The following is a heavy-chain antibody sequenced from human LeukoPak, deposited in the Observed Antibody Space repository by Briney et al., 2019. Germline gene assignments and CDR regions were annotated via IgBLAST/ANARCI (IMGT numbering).Heavy chain of an antibody. CDR2: ISSTSAYI. CDR3: ARVAVSGPTGWFDS. J-gene: IGHJ5*01. Sequence: GGSLRLSCAGSGFALKSYSLTWVRQAPGKGREWVSSISSTSAYIHYADSVKGRFTISRDNVDNVVYLEMNSLGAEDTATYYCARVAVSGPTGWFDSWGQGTLVIVSS. D-gene: IGHD2-8*02. V-gene: IGHV3-21*01. CDR1: GFALKSYS.